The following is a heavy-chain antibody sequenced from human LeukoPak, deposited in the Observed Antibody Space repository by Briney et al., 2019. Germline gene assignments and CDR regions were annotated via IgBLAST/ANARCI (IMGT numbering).Heavy chain of an antibody. D-gene: IGHD2-2*01. CDR2: ISYDGSNK. CDR1: GFTFSSYA. Sequence: GGSLRLSCAASGFTFSSYAMSWVRQAPGKGLEWVAVISYDGSNKYYADSVKGRFTISRDNSKNTLYLQMNSLRAEDTAVYYCSTAAFDIWGQGTMVTVSS. J-gene: IGHJ3*02. CDR3: STAAFDI. V-gene: IGHV3-30*03.